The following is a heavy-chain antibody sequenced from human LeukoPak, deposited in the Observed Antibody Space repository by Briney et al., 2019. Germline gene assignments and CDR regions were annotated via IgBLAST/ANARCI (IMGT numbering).Heavy chain of an antibody. CDR1: GFTFSRYW. J-gene: IGHJ4*02. D-gene: IGHD2-15*01. V-gene: IGHV3-74*01. CDR3: EGRANGLLEY. CDR2: IDSDGTNR. Sequence: GGSLRLSCAASGFTFSRYWMHWVRQAPGRGLVWVSRIDSDGTNRDYADSVKGRFTISRDNAKNTVYLQMNSLRDEDTAVYYCEGRANGLLEYWGQGSLVTVSS.